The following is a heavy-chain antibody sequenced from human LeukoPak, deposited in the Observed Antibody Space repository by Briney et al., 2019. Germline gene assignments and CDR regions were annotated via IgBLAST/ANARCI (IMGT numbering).Heavy chain of an antibody. Sequence: SETLSLTCTVSGXSISSYYWSWIRQPPGKGLDWIGYIYYSGSTNYNPSLKSRLTISVDRSKNQFSLKLSSVTAADTAVYFCARANPYSGSYYGSFDYWGQGTLVTVSS. CDR1: GXSISSYY. CDR3: ARANPYSGSYYGSFDY. J-gene: IGHJ4*02. V-gene: IGHV4-59*01. D-gene: IGHD1-26*01. CDR2: IYYSGST.